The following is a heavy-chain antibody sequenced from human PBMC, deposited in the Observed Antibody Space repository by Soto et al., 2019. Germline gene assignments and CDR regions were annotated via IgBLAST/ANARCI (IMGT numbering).Heavy chain of an antibody. CDR1: GCSFTSYW. D-gene: IGHD6-13*01. CDR2: IYPGDSDT. J-gene: IGHJ6*02. V-gene: IGHV5-51*01. Sequence: XESVKISCRGCGCSFTSYWIGWVRQMTGKGLEWMGIIYPGDSDTRYSPSFQGQVTMSADKSISTAYLQWSSLKASDTPMSHCARAKPYSSSQGGGRYYYYGMAVWGQGPTVPVS. CDR3: ARAKPYSSSQGGGRYYYYGMAV.